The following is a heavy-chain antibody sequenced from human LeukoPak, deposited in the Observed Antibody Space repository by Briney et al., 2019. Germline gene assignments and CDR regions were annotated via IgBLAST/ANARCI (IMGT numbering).Heavy chain of an antibody. CDR3: ARGPTSVDFRNWYFDL. V-gene: IGHV4-4*07. CDR1: GGAISGYY. Sequence: SETLSLTCSVSGGAISGYYWSWIRQPAGKGLEWIGRIYYSGSTNYNPSLKSRVTMSVDTSKKQFSLTLSSMTAADTAVYYCARGPTSVDFRNWYFDLWGRGTLVTVSS. D-gene: IGHD3/OR15-3a*01. CDR2: IYYSGST. J-gene: IGHJ2*01.